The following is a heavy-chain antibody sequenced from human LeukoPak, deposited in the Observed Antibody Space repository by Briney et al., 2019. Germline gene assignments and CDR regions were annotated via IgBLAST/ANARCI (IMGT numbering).Heavy chain of an antibody. CDR2: LYYSGST. CDR3: ARVVWFGELFRDSHYFDY. D-gene: IGHD3-10*01. V-gene: IGHV4-30-4*01. CDR1: GGSIRSVDLY. Sequence: SETLSLTCTVSGGSIRSVDLYWSWIRQPPGKGLEWIGYLYYSGSTYYNPSLMSRVTISVDTSKNQFSLKLSSVTAADTAVYYCARVVWFGELFRDSHYFDYWGQGTLVTVSS. J-gene: IGHJ4*02.